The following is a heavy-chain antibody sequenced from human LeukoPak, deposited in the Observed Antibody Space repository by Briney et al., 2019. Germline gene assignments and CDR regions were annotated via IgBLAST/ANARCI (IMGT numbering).Heavy chain of an antibody. CDR3: AKGSTPGIAAAGTFDY. D-gene: IGHD6-13*01. J-gene: IGHJ4*02. Sequence: LRLSCAASGFTFDDYAMHWVRQAPGKGLEWVSGISWNSGSIGYADSVKGRFTISRDNAKNSLYLQMNSLRAEDTALYYCAKGSTPGIAAAGTFDYWGQGTLATVSS. V-gene: IGHV3-9*01. CDR2: ISWNSGSI. CDR1: GFTFDDYA.